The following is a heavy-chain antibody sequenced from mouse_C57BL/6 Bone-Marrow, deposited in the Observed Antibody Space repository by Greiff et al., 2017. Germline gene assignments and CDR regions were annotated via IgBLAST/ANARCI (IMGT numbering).Heavy chain of an antibody. CDR1: GFTFSSYA. D-gene: IGHD1-1*01. Sequence: EVQVVESGGGLVKPGGSLKLSCAASGFTFSSYAMSWVRQTPEKRLEWVATISDGGSYTYYPDNVKGRFTISRDNAKNNLYLQMSHLMSEDTAMYYCAGCGSSSFAYGGQGTLVTVSA. CDR3: AGCGSSSFAY. V-gene: IGHV5-4*01. J-gene: IGHJ3*01. CDR2: ISDGGSYT.